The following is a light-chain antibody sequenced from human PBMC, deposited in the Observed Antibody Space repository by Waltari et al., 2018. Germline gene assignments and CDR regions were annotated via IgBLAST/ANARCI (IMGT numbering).Light chain of an antibody. CDR2: DVR. CDR3: TSYTSNSTYV. Sequence: QSALTQPASVSGSPGQSITISCTGTSSDVGGYNYVSWYQQHPGKAPKLMIYDVRNRPSGVSNRFYGSKSGNTASLTISGLQAEDEADYYCTSYTSNSTYVFGTGTKVTVL. CDR1: SSDVGGYNY. V-gene: IGLV2-14*01. J-gene: IGLJ1*01.